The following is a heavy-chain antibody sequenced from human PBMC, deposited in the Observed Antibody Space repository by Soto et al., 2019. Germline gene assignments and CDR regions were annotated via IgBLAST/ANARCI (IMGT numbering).Heavy chain of an antibody. CDR1: GFTSSSYW. D-gene: IGHD5-12*01. CDR2: INGDGSST. V-gene: IGHV3-74*01. J-gene: IGHJ6*02. Sequence: EVQLVESGGGLVHLGGSLRLSCAASGFTSSSYWMHWVRQAPGKGLVWVSRINGDGSSTTYADSVKGRFSISRDNAKNTLYLQMNSLRADDTAMYYCARDGYSGYDLGSYGMDVWGQGTTVTVSS. CDR3: ARDGYSGYDLGSYGMDV.